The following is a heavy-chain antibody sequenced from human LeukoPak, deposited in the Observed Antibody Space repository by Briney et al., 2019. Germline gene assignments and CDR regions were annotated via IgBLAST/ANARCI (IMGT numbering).Heavy chain of an antibody. V-gene: IGHV3-48*03. D-gene: IGHD4-23*01. CDR1: GFTFSSYE. J-gene: IGHJ4*02. CDR2: ISSSGSTI. Sequence: GGSLRLSCAASGFTFSSYEMNWVRQAPGKGLEWVSYISSSGSTIYYADSVKGRFTISRGNAKNSLYLQMNSLRAEDTAVYYCESGKGLTFDYWGQGTLVTVSS. CDR3: ESGKGLTFDY.